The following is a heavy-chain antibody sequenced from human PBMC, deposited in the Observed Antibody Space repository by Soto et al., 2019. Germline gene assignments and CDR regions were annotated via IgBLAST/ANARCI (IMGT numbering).Heavy chain of an antibody. CDR2: IWYDGSNK. J-gene: IGHJ6*02. Sequence: QVQLVESGGGVVQPGTSLRLSCAASGFTFATYGMHWVRQAPGKGLEWVAVIWYDGSNKYYADSVKGRFTISRDNSKNTLYLQMNSLRAEDTAVYYCARDWAAAMDVRGQGTTVTVSS. V-gene: IGHV3-33*01. CDR3: ARDWAAAMDV. CDR1: GFTFATYG. D-gene: IGHD3-16*01.